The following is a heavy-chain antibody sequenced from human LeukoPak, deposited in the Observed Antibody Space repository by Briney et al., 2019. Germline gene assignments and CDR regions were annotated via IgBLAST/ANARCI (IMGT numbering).Heavy chain of an antibody. J-gene: IGHJ6*03. CDR1: GHTFTSYY. D-gene: IGHD2-2*03. V-gene: IGHV1-46*03. Sequence: ASVKVSCKASGHTFTSYYMHWVRRAPGQGLEWMGIINPSGGSTSYAQKFQGRVTMTRDTSTSTVYMELSSLRSEDTAVYYCARDFGYCSSTSCYRDYYYYMDVWGKGTTVTVSS. CDR2: INPSGGST. CDR3: ARDFGYCSSTSCYRDYYYYMDV.